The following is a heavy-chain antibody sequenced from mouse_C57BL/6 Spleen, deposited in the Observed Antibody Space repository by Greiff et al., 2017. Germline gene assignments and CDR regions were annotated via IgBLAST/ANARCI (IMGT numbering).Heavy chain of an antibody. V-gene: IGHV2-5*01. CDR1: GFSLTSYG. D-gene: IGHD2-1*01. CDR3: AIYYGGAMDY. Sequence: VQLQQSGPGLVQPSQSLSITCTVSGFSLTSYGVHWVRQSPGKGLEWLGVIWRGGSTDYNEAFMSRLSITKDNSKSQVFFKMNSLQADDSAIYYCAIYYGGAMDYWGQGTSVTVSS. CDR2: IWRGGST. J-gene: IGHJ4*01.